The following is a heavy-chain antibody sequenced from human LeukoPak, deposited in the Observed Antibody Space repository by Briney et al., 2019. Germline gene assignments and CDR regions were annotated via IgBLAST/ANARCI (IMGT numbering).Heavy chain of an antibody. CDR3: AKSLESVSGAKFDL. CDR2: INWNGGST. V-gene: IGHV3-20*04. D-gene: IGHD3-16*02. Sequence: GGSLRLSCAASGFTFDDYGMSWVRQAPGKGLEWVSGINWNGGSTGYADSVKGRFTISRDNAKNSLYLQMNSLRAEDTAMYYCAKSLESVSGAKFDLWGQGTLVTVSS. CDR1: GFTFDDYG. J-gene: IGHJ4*02.